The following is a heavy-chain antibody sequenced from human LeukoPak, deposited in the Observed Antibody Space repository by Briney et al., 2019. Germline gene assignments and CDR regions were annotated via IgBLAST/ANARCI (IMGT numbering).Heavy chain of an antibody. Sequence: ASVKVSCKASGYTFTNYYMHWVRQAPGQGLEWMGIINPSGGSTNYAQKFQGRVTMTRDTSMSTVYMELSSLRSEDTAVYYCGRDQGYSGYDSPDYWGQGTLVTVSS. CDR3: GRDQGYSGYDSPDY. CDR2: INPSGGST. V-gene: IGHV1-46*01. J-gene: IGHJ4*02. D-gene: IGHD5-12*01. CDR1: GYTFTNYY.